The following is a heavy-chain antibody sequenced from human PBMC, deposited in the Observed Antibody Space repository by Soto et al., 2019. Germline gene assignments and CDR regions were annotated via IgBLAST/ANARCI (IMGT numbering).Heavy chain of an antibody. CDR3: ARHKSGSDWLDP. J-gene: IGHJ5*02. CDR2: MFYSGAT. CDR1: GRSISDISYS. V-gene: IGHV4-39*01. Sequence: PSETLSLPGTVSGRSISDISYSWGWIRQPTGKGRQWIGCMFYSGATSYNPSLKNRVTLSVDTSNNEFSLKLVSVTAPDTAVYYCARHKSGSDWLDPWGQGTLVTVSS. D-gene: IGHD2-15*01.